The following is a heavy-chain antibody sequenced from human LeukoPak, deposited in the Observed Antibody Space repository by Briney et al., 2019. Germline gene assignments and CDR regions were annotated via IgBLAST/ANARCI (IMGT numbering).Heavy chain of an antibody. CDR2: ISSSSSTI. D-gene: IGHD3-3*01. CDR3: ARDSSDFWSGPNWFDP. J-gene: IGHJ5*02. V-gene: IGHV3-48*04. CDR1: GFTFSSYS. Sequence: GGSLRLSCAASGFTFSSYSMNWVHQAPGKGLEWVSYISSSSSTIYYADSVKGRFTISRDNAKNSLYLQMNSLRAEDTAVYYCARDSSDFWSGPNWFDPWGQGTLVTVSS.